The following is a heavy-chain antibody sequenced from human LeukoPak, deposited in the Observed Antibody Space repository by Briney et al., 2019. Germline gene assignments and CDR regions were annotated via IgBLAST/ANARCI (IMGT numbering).Heavy chain of an antibody. Sequence: SETLSLTCTVSRGSIRNYYWSWIRQSPGKGLEWIGYIYYSGSTNYNPSLKSRVSISVDTSKNQFSLKLTSVTPADTAVYYCARETVIASSYDYRGQGILVTVSS. CDR3: ARETVIASSYDY. CDR1: RGSIRNYY. D-gene: IGHD4-17*01. V-gene: IGHV4-59*01. J-gene: IGHJ4*02. CDR2: IYYSGST.